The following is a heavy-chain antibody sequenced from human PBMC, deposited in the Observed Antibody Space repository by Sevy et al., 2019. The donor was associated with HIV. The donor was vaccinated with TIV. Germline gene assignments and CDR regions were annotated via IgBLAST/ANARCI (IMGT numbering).Heavy chain of an antibody. V-gene: IGHV3-48*04. J-gene: IGHJ4*02. Sequence: GGSLRLSCAVSGFTFIRHSMNWVRQAPGKGLEWVAYISSTSSSNIHYAASVKGRFTISRDNAKNSVSLQMNSLRGEDTAVYYCVRGSRLDYWGQGTLVTVSS. CDR2: ISSTSSSNI. CDR3: VRGSRLDY. D-gene: IGHD3-10*01. CDR1: GFTFIRHS.